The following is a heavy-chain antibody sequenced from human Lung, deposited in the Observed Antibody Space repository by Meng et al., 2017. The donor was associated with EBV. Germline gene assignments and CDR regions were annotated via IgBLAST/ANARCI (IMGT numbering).Heavy chain of an antibody. D-gene: IGHD6-19*01. CDR1: GGSISIGGSS. Sequence: QESGPQLVTPSGPMSLTSPVAGGSISIGGSSCSWFRPPPGKGLEWIGYIYHSGSTYYNPSLKSRVTISMDTSKNQFSLKLSSVTAADTAVYYCARLYRGGWYLWGRGTLVTVSS. V-gene: IGHV4-30-2*01. CDR3: ARLYRGGWYL. CDR2: IYHSGST. J-gene: IGHJ4*02.